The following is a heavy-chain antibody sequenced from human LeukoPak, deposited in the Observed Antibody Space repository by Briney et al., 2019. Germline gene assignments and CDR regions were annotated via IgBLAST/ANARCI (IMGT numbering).Heavy chain of an antibody. D-gene: IGHD2-2*01. CDR2: IYHSGST. J-gene: IGHJ5*02. CDR1: GGSISSSNW. V-gene: IGHV4-4*02. CDR3: ARGVVVPAARRSWFDP. Sequence: SETLSLTCAVSGGSISSSNWWSWVRQPPGKGLEWIGEIYHSGSTNYNPSLKSRVTISVDKSKNQFSLKLSSVTAADTAVYYCARGVVVPAARRSWFDPWGQGALVTVSS.